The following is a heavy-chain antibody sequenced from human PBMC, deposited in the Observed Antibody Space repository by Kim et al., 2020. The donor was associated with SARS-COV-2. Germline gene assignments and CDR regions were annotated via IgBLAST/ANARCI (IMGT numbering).Heavy chain of an antibody. Sequence: STSYEQKFQGRGTMTRDTSTTTVYMELSSLRSEDTAVYYCARELAAGFDYWGQGTLVTVSS. V-gene: IGHV1-46*01. CDR2: ST. J-gene: IGHJ4*02. CDR3: ARELAAGFDY. D-gene: IGHD6-13*01.